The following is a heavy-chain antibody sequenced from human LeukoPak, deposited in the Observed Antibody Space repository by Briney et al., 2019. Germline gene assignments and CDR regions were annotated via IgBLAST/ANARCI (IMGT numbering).Heavy chain of an antibody. D-gene: IGHD2/OR15-2a*01. J-gene: IGHJ4*02. Sequence: SETLSLTCTVSGGSLSSGGYYWSWIRQPPGKGLEWIGNIYFSGTAYYNPSLESRLTISVDTSKNQFSMSLRPVTAADTAVYYCATYFHAHFYWGQGTLVTVSS. CDR3: ATYFHAHFY. V-gene: IGHV4-31*03. CDR2: IYFSGTA. CDR1: GGSLSSGGYY.